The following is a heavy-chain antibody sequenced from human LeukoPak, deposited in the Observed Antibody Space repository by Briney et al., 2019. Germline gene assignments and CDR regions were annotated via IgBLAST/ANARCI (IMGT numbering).Heavy chain of an antibody. Sequence: APVKVSCKASGFTFSTYWMHWVRQAPGQGLEWMGVINPRGDGTIYAQKFHGRVTMTRDTSTTTVHMELSSLSSDDTAVYYCARDNSQNEGATTFWWFDPWGQGTLVTVSS. D-gene: IGHD1-26*01. CDR3: ARDNSQNEGATTFWWFDP. CDR2: INPRGDGT. V-gene: IGHV1-46*01. J-gene: IGHJ5*02. CDR1: GFTFSTYW.